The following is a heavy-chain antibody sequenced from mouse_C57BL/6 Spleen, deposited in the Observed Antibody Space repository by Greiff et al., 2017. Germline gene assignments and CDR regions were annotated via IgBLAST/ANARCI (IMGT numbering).Heavy chain of an antibody. CDR3: ARGHYGQWYFDV. J-gene: IGHJ1*03. CDR2: IYPGDGDT. D-gene: IGHD1-2*01. Sequence: QVQLQQSGAELVKPGASVKISCKASGYAFSSYWMNWVKQRPGKGLEWIGQIYPGDGDTNYNGKFKGKATLTADKSSSTAYMQLSSLTSEDSAVYFCARGHYGQWYFDVWGTGTTVTVSS. V-gene: IGHV1-80*01. CDR1: GYAFSSYW.